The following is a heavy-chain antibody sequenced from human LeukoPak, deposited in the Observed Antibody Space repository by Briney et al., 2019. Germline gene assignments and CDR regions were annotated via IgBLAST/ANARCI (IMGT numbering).Heavy chain of an antibody. Sequence: GGSLRLSCAASGFTFNNAWMTWVRQAPGKGLEWVGLIKSKSDGGTTDYAAPVKGRFTVSRDDSKNTLYLQMNSLRAEDTAVYYCAKDEGTTVTTWFFDYWGQGTLVTVSS. J-gene: IGHJ4*02. D-gene: IGHD4-17*01. V-gene: IGHV3-15*01. CDR3: AKDEGTTVTTWFFDY. CDR1: GFTFNNAW. CDR2: IKSKSDGGTT.